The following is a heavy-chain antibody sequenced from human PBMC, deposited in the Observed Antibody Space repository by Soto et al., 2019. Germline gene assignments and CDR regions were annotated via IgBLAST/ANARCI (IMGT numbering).Heavy chain of an antibody. J-gene: IGHJ5*02. D-gene: IGHD1-26*01. CDR2: IKQDGGEK. V-gene: IGHV3-7*03. CDR3: ARTKANKWFDP. CDR1: GFTFINYW. Sequence: GGSLRLSXAASGFTFINYWMSWVRQAPGKGLEWVANIKQDGGEKYYVDSVKGRFTISRDNAKNSLYLQMNSLRAEDTAVYYCARTKANKWFDPWGQGTLVTVSS.